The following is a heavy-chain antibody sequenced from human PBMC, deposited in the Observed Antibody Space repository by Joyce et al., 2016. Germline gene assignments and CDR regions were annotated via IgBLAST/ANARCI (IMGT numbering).Heavy chain of an antibody. CDR2: VSADSGNT. CDR1: GYTFTNND. D-gene: IGHD2-15*01. Sequence: QVQLVQSGAEVTKPGASVKVSCKASGYTFTNNDIHWVRQAPGQSREWMGWVSADSGNTKYSQKFQGRLTFTRDTAATTAYMELSSLTIEDTAFYYCARGRTLLDWGQGTLVSVSS. J-gene: IGHJ4*02. V-gene: IGHV1-3*01. CDR3: ARGRTLLD.